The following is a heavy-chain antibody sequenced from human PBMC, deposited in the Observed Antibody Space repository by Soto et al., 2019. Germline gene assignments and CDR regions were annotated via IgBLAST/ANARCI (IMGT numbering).Heavy chain of an antibody. CDR3: AKDRTAFGGVIVMMDV. D-gene: IGHD3-16*02. Sequence: GGSLRLSCAASGFTFSSYAMSWVRQAPGKGLEWVSAISGSGGSTYYADSVKGRFTISRDNSKNTLYLQMNSLRAEDTAVYYCAKDRTAFGGVIVMMDVWGQGTTVTVSS. CDR1: GFTFSSYA. CDR2: ISGSGGST. V-gene: IGHV3-23*01. J-gene: IGHJ6*02.